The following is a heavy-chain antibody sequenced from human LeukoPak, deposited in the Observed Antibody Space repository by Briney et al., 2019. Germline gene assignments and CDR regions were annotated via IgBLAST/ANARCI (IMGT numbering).Heavy chain of an antibody. CDR1: GFTFSTYW. D-gene: IGHD2-2*01. Sequence: GGSLRLSCAASGFTFSTYWMHWVRQAPGKGLVWVSRINSDGSNTSNADSVKGRFTISRDNAKNTLYLQMNSLRAEDTAVYYCAREPRLYCSSTSCYEDFDYWGQGTLVTASS. CDR2: INSDGSNT. V-gene: IGHV3-74*01. CDR3: AREPRLYCSSTSCYEDFDY. J-gene: IGHJ4*02.